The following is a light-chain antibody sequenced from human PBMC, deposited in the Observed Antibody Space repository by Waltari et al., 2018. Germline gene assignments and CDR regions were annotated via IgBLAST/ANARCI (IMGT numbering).Light chain of an antibody. CDR2: VNSDGSH. J-gene: IGLJ3*02. CDR3: QTGGHGTWV. Sequence: QLVLTQSPSASASLGASVKLTCTLSSGPRNNVIAWHQQQPEKGPRYLMKVNSDGSHSKGDEIPDRFSGSSSGAERYLIISSVQSEDEADYSCQTGGHGTWVFGGGTKLTVL. CDR1: SGPRNNV. V-gene: IGLV4-69*01.